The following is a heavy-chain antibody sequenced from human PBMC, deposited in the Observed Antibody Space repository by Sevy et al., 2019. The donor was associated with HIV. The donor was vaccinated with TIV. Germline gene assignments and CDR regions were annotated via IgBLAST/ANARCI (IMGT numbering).Heavy chain of an antibody. V-gene: IGHV5-51*01. J-gene: IGHJ4*02. CDR1: GYSFTSYW. CDR3: ARASPGYYDTSGPPYYFDY. Sequence: GESLKISCKGSGYSFTSYWIGWVRQMPGKGLEWMGVIYPGDSDTRYSPSFQGQVTISADKSFSTAYLQRSSLKASDTAMYYCARASPGYYDTSGPPYYFDYWGQGTLVTVSS. D-gene: IGHD3-22*01. CDR2: IYPGDSDT.